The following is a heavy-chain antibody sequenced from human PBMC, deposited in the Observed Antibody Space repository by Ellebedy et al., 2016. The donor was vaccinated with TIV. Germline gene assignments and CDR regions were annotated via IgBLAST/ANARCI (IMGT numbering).Heavy chain of an antibody. CDR1: GLTFSAYW. J-gene: IGHJ6*02. Sequence: PGGSLRLSCAASGLTFSAYWMHWVRQAPGKGLVWVSRINSDGSSTSYADSVKGRFTISRDNAKNTLYLQMNSLRAEDTAVYYCARSRSRSYLDYYYGMDVWGQGTTVTVSS. V-gene: IGHV3-74*01. CDR2: INSDGSST. D-gene: IGHD3-10*01. CDR3: ARSRSRSYLDYYYGMDV.